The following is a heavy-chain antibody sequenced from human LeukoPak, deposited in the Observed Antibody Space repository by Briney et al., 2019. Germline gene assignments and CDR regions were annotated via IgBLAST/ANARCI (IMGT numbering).Heavy chain of an antibody. CDR1: SYY. V-gene: IGHV4-59*01. CDR2: IYYSGST. D-gene: IGHD3-22*01. Sequence: SYYWSWIRQPPGKGLEWIGYIYYSGSTNYNPSLKSRVTISVDTSKNQFSLKLSSVTAADTAVYYCARVKYYYDSSGYSQNFDYWGQGTLVTVSS. J-gene: IGHJ4*02. CDR3: ARVKYYYDSSGYSQNFDY.